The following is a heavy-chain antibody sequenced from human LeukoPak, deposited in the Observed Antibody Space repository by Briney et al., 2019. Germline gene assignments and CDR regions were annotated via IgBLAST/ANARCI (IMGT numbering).Heavy chain of an antibody. CDR1: GGSISSSNW. V-gene: IGHV4-4*02. CDR3: ARASGDDYVWGSFDY. J-gene: IGHJ4*02. D-gene: IGHD3-16*01. CDR2: IYHSGST. Sequence: PSETLSLTCAVSGGSISSSNWWSWVRPPPGKGLEWIGEIYHSGSTNYNPSLKSRVTISVDKSKNQFSLKLSSVTAADTAVYYCARASGDDYVWGSFDYWGQGTLVTVSS.